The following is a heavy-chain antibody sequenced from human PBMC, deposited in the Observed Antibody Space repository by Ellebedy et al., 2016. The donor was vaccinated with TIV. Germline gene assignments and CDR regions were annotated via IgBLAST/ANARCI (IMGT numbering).Heavy chain of an antibody. CDR1: GFTFSSYA. J-gene: IGHJ6*02. V-gene: IGHV3-23*01. CDR3: ARGITVADSRGFFYYYGLDV. D-gene: IGHD6-19*01. CDR2: ISGSGGST. Sequence: PGGSLRLSCAASGFTFSSYAMSWVRQAPGKGLEWVSAISGSGGSTYYADSVKGRFTISRDNSKNTLYLQMNSLRAEDTAVYYCARGITVADSRGFFYYYGLDVWGQGTTVTVFS.